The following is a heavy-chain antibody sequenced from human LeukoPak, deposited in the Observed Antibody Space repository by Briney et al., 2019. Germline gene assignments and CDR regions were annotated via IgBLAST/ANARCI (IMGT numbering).Heavy chain of an antibody. CDR2: ITGSDGRT. D-gene: IGHD2-21*01. J-gene: IGHJ3*02. Sequence: GGSLRLSCAASGFSFSSYAMSWVRQAPGKGLEGVSYITGSDGRTWYPDSVKGRLTISRDNSKNMLYLQMNNLRAEDTAVYYCARDRRFPDDVFDIWGQGTMVTVSS. CDR1: GFSFSSYA. CDR3: ARDRRFPDDVFDI. V-gene: IGHV3-23*01.